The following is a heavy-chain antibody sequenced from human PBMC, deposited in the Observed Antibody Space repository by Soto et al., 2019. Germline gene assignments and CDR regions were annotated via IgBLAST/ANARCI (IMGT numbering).Heavy chain of an antibody. J-gene: IGHJ5*01. D-gene: IGHD1-26*01. CDR2: IIPIFGTA. Sequence: QVQLVQSGAEVKKPGSSVKVSCKASGGTFSSYAISWVRQAPGQGLEWMGGIIPIFGTANYAQKFQGRVTITADESTSTAYMELRSLRSEDTAVYYCARELRYSGSYYAGWFDSWGQGTLVTVSS. CDR1: GGTFSSYA. V-gene: IGHV1-69*12. CDR3: ARELRYSGSYYAGWFDS.